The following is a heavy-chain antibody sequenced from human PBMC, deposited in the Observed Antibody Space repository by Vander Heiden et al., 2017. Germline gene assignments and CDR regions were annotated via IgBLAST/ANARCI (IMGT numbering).Heavy chain of an antibody. Sequence: VQLVESGGGSVKPGRSLRLSCTVSGFTLADYAMSWFRQAPGKGLEWVGFIRSKAYGGTTEYAASVKGRFTISRDDSKSIAYLQMNSLKTEDTAVYYCTVGITIFGVVTSLDYWGQGTLVTVSS. J-gene: IGHJ4*02. D-gene: IGHD3-3*01. V-gene: IGHV3-49*05. CDR3: TVGITIFGVVTSLDY. CDR2: IRSKAYGGTT. CDR1: GFTLADYA.